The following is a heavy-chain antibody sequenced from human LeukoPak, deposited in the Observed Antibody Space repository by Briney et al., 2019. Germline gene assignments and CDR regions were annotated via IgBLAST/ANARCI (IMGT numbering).Heavy chain of an antibody. Sequence: GGSLRLSCAASGFTFSSYEMNWVRQAPGKGLEWVSYISSSGSTIYYADSVKGRFTISRDNAKNSLYLQMNSLRAEDTAVYYCASPLRNYYDSSGYAAWGKGTLVTVSS. CDR3: ASPLRNYYDSSGYAA. J-gene: IGHJ5*02. V-gene: IGHV3-48*03. D-gene: IGHD3-22*01. CDR2: ISSSGSTI. CDR1: GFTFSSYE.